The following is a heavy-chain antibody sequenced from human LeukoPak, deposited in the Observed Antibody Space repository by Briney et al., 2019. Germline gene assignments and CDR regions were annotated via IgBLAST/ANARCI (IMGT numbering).Heavy chain of an antibody. V-gene: IGHV3-21*01. CDR3: ARYGDHDAFDI. D-gene: IGHD4-17*01. CDR2: ISGSGSSYI. CDR1: GFTFSTYA. Sequence: GGSLRLSCAASGFTFSTYAMSWVRQAPGKGLEWVSVISGSGSSYIYYADSLKGRFTISRDSAKNSLYLQMNSLRAEDTAVYYCARYGDHDAFDIWGQGTMVTVSS. J-gene: IGHJ3*02.